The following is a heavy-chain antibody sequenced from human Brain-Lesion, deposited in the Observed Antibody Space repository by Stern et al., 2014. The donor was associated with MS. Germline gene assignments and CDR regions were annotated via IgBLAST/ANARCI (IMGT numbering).Heavy chain of an antibody. V-gene: IGHV3-30*18. CDR1: GFTFSSYG. CDR2: ISYDGSDT. Sequence: VPLEESGGGVVPPGRSLRLTCTVSGFTFSSYGMHWVRQAPGKGLEWGSVISYDGSDTYYAESVKGRFTISRDNSKNTLYLEMRSLRPEDTAVYYCVKRGITEVRGVRLGDYWGPGTLVIVSS. J-gene: IGHJ4*02. CDR3: VKRGITEVRGVRLGDY. D-gene: IGHD3-10*01.